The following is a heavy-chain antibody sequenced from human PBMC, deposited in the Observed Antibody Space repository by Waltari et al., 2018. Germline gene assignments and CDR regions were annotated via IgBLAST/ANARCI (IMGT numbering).Heavy chain of an antibody. CDR1: GYSFTSYW. D-gene: IGHD6-13*01. J-gene: IGHJ4*02. CDR3: ARHVDVAAAGFDY. V-gene: IGHV5-51*01. Sequence: EVQLVQSGAEVKKPGESLKISCKGSGYSFTSYWIGWVRQMPGKGLEWMGCIYPGDSYTRYSPSIQGQVTISADKSISTAYRQWSSRKAADTAMYYCARHVDVAAAGFDYWGQGTLVTVSS. CDR2: IYPGDSYT.